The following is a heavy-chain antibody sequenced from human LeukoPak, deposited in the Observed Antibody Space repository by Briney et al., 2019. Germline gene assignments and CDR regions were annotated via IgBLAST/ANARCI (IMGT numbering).Heavy chain of an antibody. D-gene: IGHD3-10*01. CDR2: IYYSGST. V-gene: IGHV4-39*07. J-gene: IGHJ4*02. CDR1: GGSISSNSYY. Sequence: SETLSLTCAVSGGSISSNSYYWGWIRQPPGKGLEWIGIYYSGSTYYNPSLKSRVTISVDTSKNQFSLKLSSVTAADTAVYYCARDRNYGSGNLFDYWGQGTLVTVYS. CDR3: ARDRNYGSGNLFDY.